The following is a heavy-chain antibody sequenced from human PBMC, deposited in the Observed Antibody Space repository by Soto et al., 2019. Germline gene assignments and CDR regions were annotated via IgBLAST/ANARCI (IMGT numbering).Heavy chain of an antibody. J-gene: IGHJ4*02. CDR1: GFTFSSYG. CDR3: ARDEMATISY. D-gene: IGHD5-12*01. V-gene: IGHV3-33*01. CDR2: IWYDGSNK. Sequence: QVQLVESGGGVVQPGRSLRLSCAASGFTFSSYGMHWVRQAPGKGLEWVAVIWYDGSNKYYADSVKGRFTISRDNSKNTLYLQMNSLRAEDTAVYYCARDEMATISYWGQGTLVTVSS.